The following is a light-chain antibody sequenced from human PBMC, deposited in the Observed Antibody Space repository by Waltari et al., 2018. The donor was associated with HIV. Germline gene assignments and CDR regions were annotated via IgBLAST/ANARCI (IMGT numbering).Light chain of an antibody. V-gene: IGLV1-47*01. J-gene: IGLJ3*02. CDR3: ATWADILSAWV. CDR2: AND. CDR1: NSPVEVSP. Sequence: QSVLTQPPSMSGTPGPRVTIPCSGRNSPVEVSPDYWYQRVPGTAPKLLIFANDQRPLGVPDRFSGSKSGSSASLAISGLRSEDEADYYCATWADILSAWVFGGGTRVTVL.